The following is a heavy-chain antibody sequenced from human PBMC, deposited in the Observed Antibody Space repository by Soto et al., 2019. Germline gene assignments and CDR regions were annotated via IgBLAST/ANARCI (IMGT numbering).Heavy chain of an antibody. D-gene: IGHD3-22*01. CDR2: ISWNSGSI. Sequence: EVQLVESGGGSVQPGRSLRLSCAASGFTFDDYAMHWVRQAPGKGLEWVSGISWNSGSIGYADSVKGRFTISRDNAKNSLYLQMNSLRAEDTALYYCAKVPGQWHYDSSGYYFDYWGQGTLVTVSS. CDR1: GFTFDDYA. V-gene: IGHV3-9*01. CDR3: AKVPGQWHYDSSGYYFDY. J-gene: IGHJ4*02.